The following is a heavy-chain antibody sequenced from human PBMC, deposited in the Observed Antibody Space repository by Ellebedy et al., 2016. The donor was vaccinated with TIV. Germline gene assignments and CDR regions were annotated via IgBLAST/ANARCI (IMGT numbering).Heavy chain of an antibody. CDR1: GFIFSSSA. V-gene: IGHV3-73*01. CDR3: SRGFYGSGRLDIYGVDV. J-gene: IGHJ6*02. D-gene: IGHD3-10*01. Sequence: GESLKISCAASGFIFSSSAMHWVRQASGKGPAWVGRIRSKTNNYATAYAASVKGRFTISRDDSTNTAYLQMNSLKTEDTAVYYCSRGFYGSGRLDIYGVDVWGQGTTVTVSS. CDR2: IRSKTNNYAT.